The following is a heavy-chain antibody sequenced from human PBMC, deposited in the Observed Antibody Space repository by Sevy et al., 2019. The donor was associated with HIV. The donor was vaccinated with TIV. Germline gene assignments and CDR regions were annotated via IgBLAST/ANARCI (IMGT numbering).Heavy chain of an antibody. V-gene: IGHV3-7*01. Sequence: GGSLRLSCVVSGFSFSNYWMTWVRQAPGKGLEWVANIKPDGSVKSYVDSVKGRFTISRDNAKNSLSLQMNSLSAEDTAVYYCASDTNYFYVDVWGKWTTVTVSS. CDR3: ASDTNYFYVDV. J-gene: IGHJ6*03. CDR2: IKPDGSVK. CDR1: GFSFSNYW. D-gene: IGHD1-1*01.